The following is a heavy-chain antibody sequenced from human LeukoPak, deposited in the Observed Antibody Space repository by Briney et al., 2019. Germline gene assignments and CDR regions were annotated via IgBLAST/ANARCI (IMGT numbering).Heavy chain of an antibody. CDR2: ISYDGSNK. Sequence: GGSLRLSCAASGFTFSSYGMHWVRQASGKGLEWVAVISYDGSNKYYADSVKGRFTISRDNSKNTLYLQMNSLRAEDTAVYYCAKDLAGVYYYYYGMDVWGQGTTVTLSS. CDR3: AKDLAGVYYYYYGMDV. J-gene: IGHJ6*02. V-gene: IGHV3-30*18. CDR1: GFTFSSYG.